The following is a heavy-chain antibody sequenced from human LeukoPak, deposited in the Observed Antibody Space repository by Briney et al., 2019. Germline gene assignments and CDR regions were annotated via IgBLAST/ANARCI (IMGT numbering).Heavy chain of an antibody. CDR2: ISSGSSTI. CDR1: GFTFSTYS. V-gene: IGHV3-48*02. Sequence: GGSLRLSCAASGFTFSTYSMNWVRQAPGKGLEWVSYISSGSSTIYYADSMKGRFTISRDNAKNSLYLQMNSLRDEDTAVYYCASRRESFDYWGQGTLVTVSS. J-gene: IGHJ4*02. CDR3: ASRRESFDY.